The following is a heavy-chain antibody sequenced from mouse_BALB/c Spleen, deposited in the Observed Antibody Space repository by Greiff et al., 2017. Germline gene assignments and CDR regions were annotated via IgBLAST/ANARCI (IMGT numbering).Heavy chain of an antibody. Sequence: GGGLVQPKGSLKLSCAASGFTFNTYAMNWVRQAPGKGLEWVARIRSKSNNYATYYADSVKDRFTISRDDSQSMLYLQMNNLKTEDTAMYYCVRYYGYYAMDYWGQGTSVTVSS. D-gene: IGHD1-2*01. V-gene: IGHV10-1*02. CDR2: IRSKSNNYAT. CDR3: VRYYGYYAMDY. J-gene: IGHJ4*01. CDR1: GFTFNTYA.